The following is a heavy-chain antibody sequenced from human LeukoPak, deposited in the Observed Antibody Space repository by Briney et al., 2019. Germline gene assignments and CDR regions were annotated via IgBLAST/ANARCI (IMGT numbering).Heavy chain of an antibody. D-gene: IGHD3-10*01. J-gene: IGHJ4*02. CDR3: ARQYYHGSGDY. CDR1: GFTFSSYE. Sequence: GGSLRLSCAASGFTFSSYEMNWVRQAPGKGLEWVSYISSSGSTIYYADSVKGRFTISRDNAKNSLYLQMNSLRAEDTAVYCCARQYYHGSGDYWGQGTLVTVSS. CDR2: ISSSGSTI. V-gene: IGHV3-48*03.